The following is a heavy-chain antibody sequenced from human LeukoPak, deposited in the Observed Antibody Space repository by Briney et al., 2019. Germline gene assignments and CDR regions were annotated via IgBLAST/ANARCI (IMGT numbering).Heavy chain of an antibody. Sequence: ASVKVSCKASGYTFTGYYMHWVRQAPGRGLEWMGWINPNSGGTNYAQKFQGRVTMTRDTSISTAYMELSRLRSDDTAVYYCAREPRGVAATSDAFDIWGQGTMVTVSS. CDR1: GYTFTGYY. CDR2: INPNSGGT. CDR3: AREPRGVAATSDAFDI. V-gene: IGHV1-2*02. J-gene: IGHJ3*02. D-gene: IGHD2-15*01.